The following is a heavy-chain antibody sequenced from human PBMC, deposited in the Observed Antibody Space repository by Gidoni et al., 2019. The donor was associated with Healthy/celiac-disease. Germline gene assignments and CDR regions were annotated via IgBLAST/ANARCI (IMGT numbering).Heavy chain of an antibody. Sequence: QVQLQESGPGLVKPSETLSLPCTAAGGSISSYYWSWIRQPPGKGLEWIGYIYYSGSTNYNPSLKSRVTISVDTSKNQFSLKLSSVTAADTAVYYCARGGLKSGRSPFDYWGQGTLVTVSS. V-gene: IGHV4-59*01. CDR2: IYYSGST. D-gene: IGHD3-3*01. CDR1: GGSISSYY. J-gene: IGHJ4*02. CDR3: ARGGLKSGRSPFDY.